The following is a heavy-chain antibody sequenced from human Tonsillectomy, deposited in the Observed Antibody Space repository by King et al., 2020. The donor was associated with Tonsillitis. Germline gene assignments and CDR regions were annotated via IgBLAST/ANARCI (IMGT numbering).Heavy chain of an antibody. CDR3: AKGVDIVATGQGWFDY. V-gene: IGHV3-23*04. CDR2: ISGSGGST. Sequence: VQLVESGGGLVQPGGSLRLSCAASGFTFSSYAMSWVRQAPGKGLEWVSAISGSGGSTYYADSVRGRFTISRDNPKNTLYLQMNSLRAEDTAVFYCAKGVDIVATGQGWFDYWGQGTLVTVSS. J-gene: IGHJ4*02. D-gene: IGHD5-12*01. CDR1: GFTFSSYA.